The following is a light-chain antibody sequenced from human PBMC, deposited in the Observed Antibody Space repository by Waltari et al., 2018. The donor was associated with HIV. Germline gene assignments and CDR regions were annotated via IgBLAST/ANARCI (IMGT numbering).Light chain of an antibody. Sequence: DIQMPQSPSSLSASVGDRVTITCRASQGIRNKLGRFQQKPGKAPQRLIFGASSLHPGVPSRFSGSGSGTEFTLTICSLQPEDFATYYCLQHNNYPRTFGRGTKVEIK. J-gene: IGKJ1*01. V-gene: IGKV1-17*01. CDR2: GAS. CDR3: LQHNNYPRT. CDR1: QGIRNK.